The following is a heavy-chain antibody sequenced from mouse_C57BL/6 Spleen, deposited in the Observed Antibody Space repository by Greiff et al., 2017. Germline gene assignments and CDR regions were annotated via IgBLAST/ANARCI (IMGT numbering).Heavy chain of an antibody. V-gene: IGHV3-6*01. Sequence: EVKLQESGPGLVKPSQSLSLTCSVTGYSITSGYYWNWIRQFPGNKLEWMGYISYDGSNNYNPSLKNRISITRDTSKNQFFLKLNSVTTEDTATYYCAKYDYLYAMDYWGQGTSVTVSS. J-gene: IGHJ4*01. CDR3: AKYDYLYAMDY. CDR2: ISYDGSN. CDR1: GYSITSGYY. D-gene: IGHD2-4*01.